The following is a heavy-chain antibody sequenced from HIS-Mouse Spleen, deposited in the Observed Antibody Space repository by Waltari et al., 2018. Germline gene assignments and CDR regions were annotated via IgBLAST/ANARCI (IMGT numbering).Heavy chain of an antibody. Sequence: QLQLQESGPGLVKPSETLSLTCTVSGGSISSSSYYWGGIRQPPGKGLEWMGSVYYSGRTYYNPSLKSRVTISVDTSKPQFSLKLSSVTAADTAVYYCAREIPYSSGWYDWYFDLWGRGTLVTVSS. J-gene: IGHJ2*01. CDR3: AREIPYSSGWYDWYFDL. CDR2: VYYSGRT. D-gene: IGHD6-13*01. V-gene: IGHV4-39*07. CDR1: GGSISSSSYY.